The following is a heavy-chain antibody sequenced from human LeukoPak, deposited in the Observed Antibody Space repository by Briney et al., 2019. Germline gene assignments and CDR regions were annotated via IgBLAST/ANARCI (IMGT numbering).Heavy chain of an antibody. CDR2: IIPIFGTA. CDR1: GGTFSSYA. D-gene: IGHD2-2*01. CDR3: ARGYCSSTSCYPADY. V-gene: IGHV1-69*06. Sequence: ASAKVSCKASGGTFSSYAISWVRQAPGQGLEWMGGIIPIFGTANYAQKFQGRVTITADKSTGTAYMELSSLRSEDTAVYYCARGYCSSTSCYPADYWGQGTLVTVSS. J-gene: IGHJ4*02.